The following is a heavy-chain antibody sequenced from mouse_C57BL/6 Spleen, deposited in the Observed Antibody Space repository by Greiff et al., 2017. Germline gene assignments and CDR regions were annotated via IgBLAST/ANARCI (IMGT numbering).Heavy chain of an antibody. CDR3: ARGTRITNYFDY. CDR1: GYTFTSYW. J-gene: IGHJ2*01. D-gene: IGHD2-4*01. CDR2: IHPNSGST. V-gene: IGHV1-64*01. Sequence: VQLQQPGAELVKPGASVKLSCKASGYTFTSYWMHWVQQRPGQGLEWIGMIHPNSGSTNYNEKYKSKATLTVDKSASTAYMQLSSRTSEDSAVYYCARGTRITNYFDYWGQGTTLTVSS.